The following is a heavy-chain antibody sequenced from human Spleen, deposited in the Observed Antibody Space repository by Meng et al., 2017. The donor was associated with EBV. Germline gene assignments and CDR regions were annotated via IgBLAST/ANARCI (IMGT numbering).Heavy chain of an antibody. D-gene: IGHD3-22*01. J-gene: IGHJ4*02. Sequence: QVPGHREVKSSPTLSLPCAFSGGSIRSGDYYLSWIRQPPGTGLEWMGNIYYTGSTYYNPSLKSRLSILVDTSKNHFSVRLSSVTAADTAVYFCARGPDYYVSSGAGAFDFWGLGTLVTVSS. V-gene: IGHV4-30-4*01. CDR1: GGSIRSGDYY. CDR3: ARGPDYYVSSGAGAFDF. CDR2: IYYTGST.